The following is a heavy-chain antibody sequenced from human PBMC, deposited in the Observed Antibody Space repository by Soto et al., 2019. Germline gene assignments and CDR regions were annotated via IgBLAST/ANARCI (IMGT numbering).Heavy chain of an antibody. CDR3: ATTYYYGSGSPRTLYYYYYGMDV. CDR2: FVPEDGET. CDR1: GGTFSGYA. D-gene: IGHD3-10*01. J-gene: IGHJ6*02. V-gene: IGHV1-24*01. Sequence: GASVKVSCKASGGTFSGYAIRWVRQAPGKGLEWMGGFVPEDGETIYAQKFQGRVTMTEDTSTDTAYMELSSLRSEDTAVYYCATTYYYGSGSPRTLYYYYYGMDVWGQGTTVTVSS.